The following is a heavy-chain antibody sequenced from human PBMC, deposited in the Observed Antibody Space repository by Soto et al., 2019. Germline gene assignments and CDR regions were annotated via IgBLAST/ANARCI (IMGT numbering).Heavy chain of an antibody. V-gene: IGHV4-59*01. CDR2: IYYSGST. CDR3: ARVNVYGDYGAFVI. J-gene: IGHJ3*02. D-gene: IGHD4-17*01. Sequence: PSETLSLTCTVSGGSISSYYWSWIRQPPGKGLEWIGYIYYSGSTNYNPSLKSRVTISVDTSKNQFSLKLSSVTAADTAVYYCARVNVYGDYGAFVIWGQGTMVSVSS. CDR1: GGSISSYY.